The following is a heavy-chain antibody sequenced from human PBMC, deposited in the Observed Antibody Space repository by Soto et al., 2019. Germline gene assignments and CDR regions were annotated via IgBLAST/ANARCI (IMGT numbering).Heavy chain of an antibody. V-gene: IGHV1-69*02. CDR2: IIPILGIA. Sequence: QVQLVQSGAEVKKPGSSVKVSCKASGGTFSSYTISWVRQAPGQGLEWMGRIIPILGIANYAQKFQGRVTITADKSTSTAYMELSSLRSEDTAVYYCAGGVRTIFGVVTYYFDYWGQGTLVTVSS. CDR3: AGGVRTIFGVVTYYFDY. CDR1: GGTFSSYT. D-gene: IGHD3-3*01. J-gene: IGHJ4*02.